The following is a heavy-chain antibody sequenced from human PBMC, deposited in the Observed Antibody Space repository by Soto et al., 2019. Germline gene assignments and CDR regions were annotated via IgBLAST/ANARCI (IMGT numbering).Heavy chain of an antibody. J-gene: IGHJ4*02. Sequence: SETLSLTCAVSGYSISSGYYWGWIRQPPGKGLEWIGSIYHSGSTYYNPSLKSRVTISVDTSKNQFSLKLSSVTAADTAVYYCARVSWDPPIVVVTAIPYYFDYWGQGTLVTVSS. V-gene: IGHV4-38-2*01. CDR1: GYSISSGYY. CDR2: IYHSGST. D-gene: IGHD2-21*02. CDR3: ARVSWDPPIVVVTAIPYYFDY.